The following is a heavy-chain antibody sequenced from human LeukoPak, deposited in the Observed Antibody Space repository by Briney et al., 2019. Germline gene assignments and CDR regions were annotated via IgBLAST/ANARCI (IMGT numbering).Heavy chain of an antibody. CDR2: IIPIFGTA. Sequence: GASVKVSCKASGGTFSSYAISWVRQAPGQGLEWMGGIIPIFGTANYAQKFQGRVTITADESTSTAYMELSSLRSEDTAVYYCARDKFLEWSSGFYGMDVWGQGTTVMVSS. V-gene: IGHV1-69*13. CDR3: ARDKFLEWSSGFYGMDV. CDR1: GGTFSSYA. D-gene: IGHD3-3*01. J-gene: IGHJ6*02.